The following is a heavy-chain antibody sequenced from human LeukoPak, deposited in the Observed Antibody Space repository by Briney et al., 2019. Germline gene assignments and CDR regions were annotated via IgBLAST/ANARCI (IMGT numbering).Heavy chain of an antibody. CDR1: GFPFSSYW. Sequence: PGGSLRLSCVASGFPFSSYWMDWVRQAPGKGLEWVGHIKNDGSEGYYVDSLKGRFSISRDNTNNALYLQMNSLRVEDTAVYYCAKNNGWFHLAQWGQGTLVTVSS. V-gene: IGHV3-7*03. D-gene: IGHD6-19*01. CDR2: IKNDGSEG. CDR3: AKNNGWFHLAQ. J-gene: IGHJ4*02.